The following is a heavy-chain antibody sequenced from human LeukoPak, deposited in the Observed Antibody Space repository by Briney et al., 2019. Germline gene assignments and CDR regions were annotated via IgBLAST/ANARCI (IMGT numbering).Heavy chain of an antibody. CDR2: IVVGSGNT. V-gene: IGHV1-58*02. CDR1: GFTFTNSA. J-gene: IGHJ4*02. Sequence: GASVTVSCTASGFTFTNSAMQWVRQARGQRLEGIGWIVVGSGNTKYAQKFQERVTITRDMSTSTAYMELSSLRADDTAVYYCARDTEMANLDYWGQGPLVTVSS. CDR3: ARDTEMANLDY. D-gene: IGHD5-24*01.